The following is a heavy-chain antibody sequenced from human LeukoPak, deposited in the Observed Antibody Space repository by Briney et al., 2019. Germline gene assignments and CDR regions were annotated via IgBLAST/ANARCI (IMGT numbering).Heavy chain of an antibody. J-gene: IGHJ3*02. CDR1: GGSISGYY. V-gene: IGHV4-4*07. CDR3: AADAFDI. CDR2: IYTSGST. Sequence: SETLSLTCTVSGGSISGYYWSWIRQPAGKGLDWIGRIYTSGSTNYNPSLKGRVTMSVDTSKNQFSLKLSSVTAADTAVYYCAADAFDIWGQGTMVTVSS.